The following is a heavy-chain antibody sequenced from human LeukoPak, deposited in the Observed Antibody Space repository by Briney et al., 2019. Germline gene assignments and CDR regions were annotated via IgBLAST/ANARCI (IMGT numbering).Heavy chain of an antibody. D-gene: IGHD3-22*01. V-gene: IGHV1-46*01. CDR2: INPSGGST. CDR3: ARDYYDSSGYYGVFDY. Sequence: ASVKVSCKASGYTFTSYYMHWVRQAPGQGLEWMGIINPSGGSTSYAQKFQGRVTMTRDTSTSTVYMELSSLRSEDTAVYYCARDYYDSSGYYGVFDYWGQGTLVAVSS. J-gene: IGHJ4*02. CDR1: GYTFTSYY.